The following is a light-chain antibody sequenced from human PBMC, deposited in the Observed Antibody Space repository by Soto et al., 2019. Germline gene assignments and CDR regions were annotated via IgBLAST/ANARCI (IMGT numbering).Light chain of an antibody. V-gene: IGLV2-18*02. CDR1: STDVGSHNS. Sequence: QSALTQPPSVSGSPGQSVTISCSGTSTDVGSHNSVSWYKQAPGTSPKLMIFDVNNRPSGVPDRFSESKSGNTASLTISGLQPEDEADYYCSSYIASITSHVFGTGTKLTVL. J-gene: IGLJ1*01. CDR3: SSYIASITSHV. CDR2: DVN.